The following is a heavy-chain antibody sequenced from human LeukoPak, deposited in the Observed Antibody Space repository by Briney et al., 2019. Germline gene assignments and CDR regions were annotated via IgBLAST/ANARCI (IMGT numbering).Heavy chain of an antibody. CDR1: GFTFGGYL. CDR3: AKDFRQSIAETGNPDY. J-gene: IGHJ4*02. D-gene: IGHD6-13*01. V-gene: IGHV3-30*18. Sequence: GGSLRLSCTGSGFTFGGYLMSWVRQAPGKGLEWVAVISYDGSNEYYADSVKGRFTISRDNSKNTLYLQMNSLRAEDTAVYYCAKDFRQSIAETGNPDYWGQGTLVSVSS. CDR2: ISYDGSNE.